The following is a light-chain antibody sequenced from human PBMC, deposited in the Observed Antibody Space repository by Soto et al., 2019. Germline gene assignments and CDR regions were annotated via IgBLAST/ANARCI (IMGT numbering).Light chain of an antibody. CDR3: QKYNNWPSIT. Sequence: EIVLTQSPGTLSLSPGERATPSCRASQSVSSNLAWYQQKSGQAPRLLIYGASNRATGIPARFSGSGSGTEFTLTISRLQSEDFAVYYCQKYNNWPSITFGQGTRLEIK. CDR1: QSVSSN. J-gene: IGKJ5*01. CDR2: GAS. V-gene: IGKV3-15*01.